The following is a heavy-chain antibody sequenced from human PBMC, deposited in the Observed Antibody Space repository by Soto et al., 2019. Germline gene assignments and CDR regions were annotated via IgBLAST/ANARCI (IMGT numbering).Heavy chain of an antibody. V-gene: IGHV4-59*01. CDR3: ARDRNYGDFAFDI. Sequence: SETLSLTCTVSGGSIISYYWSWIRQPPGKGLEWIGYIYYSGSTNYNPSLKSRVTISVDTSKNQFSLKLSSVTAADTAVYYCARDRNYGDFAFDIWGQGTMVTVSS. CDR2: IYYSGST. CDR1: GGSIISYY. D-gene: IGHD4-17*01. J-gene: IGHJ3*02.